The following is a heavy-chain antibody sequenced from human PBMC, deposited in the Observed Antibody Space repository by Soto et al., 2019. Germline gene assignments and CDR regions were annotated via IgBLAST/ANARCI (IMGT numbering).Heavy chain of an antibody. Sequence: EVQLLESGGGLVQPGGSLRLSCAASGFTFSSYAMSWVRQAPGKGLEWVSAISGSGGSTYYADSVKGRFTISRDNSKNTLDLQMNSLRAEDTAVYYCAKGGKETYYYYGMDVWGQGTTVTVSS. J-gene: IGHJ6*02. CDR2: ISGSGGST. D-gene: IGHD6-13*01. V-gene: IGHV3-23*01. CDR1: GFTFSSYA. CDR3: AKGGKETYYYYGMDV.